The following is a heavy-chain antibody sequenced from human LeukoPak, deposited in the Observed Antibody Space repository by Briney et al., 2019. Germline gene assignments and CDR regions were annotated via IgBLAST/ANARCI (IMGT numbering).Heavy chain of an antibody. CDR3: AKTPSYSSGLGIHAFDI. Sequence: GGSLRLSSAASGFTFSSYGMHWVRQAPGKGLEWVAVISYDGSNKYYADSVKGRFTISRDNSKNTLYLQMNSLRAEDTAVYYCAKTPSYSSGLGIHAFDIWGQGTMVTVSS. CDR1: GFTFSSYG. D-gene: IGHD6-19*01. J-gene: IGHJ3*02. CDR2: ISYDGSNK. V-gene: IGHV3-30*18.